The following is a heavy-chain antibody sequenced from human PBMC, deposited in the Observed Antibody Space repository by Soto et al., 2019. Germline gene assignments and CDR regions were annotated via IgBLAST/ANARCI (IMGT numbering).Heavy chain of an antibody. CDR1: GGSISSSSYY. D-gene: IGHD1-1*01. J-gene: IGHJ4*02. CDR3: ARDDWNGVDY. Sequence: QLQLQESGPGLVKPSETLSLTCTVSGGSISSSSYYWGWIRKPPGKGLEWIGSIYYSGSTYYNPSRRSRVTISVDTSKNQFSLKLSSVTAADTAVYYCARDDWNGVDYWGQGTLVTVSS. V-gene: IGHV4-39*02. CDR2: IYYSGST.